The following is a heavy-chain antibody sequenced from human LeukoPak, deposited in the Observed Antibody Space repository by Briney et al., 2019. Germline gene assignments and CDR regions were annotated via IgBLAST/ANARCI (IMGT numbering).Heavy chain of an antibody. CDR2: ISYDGSNK. CDR1: GFTFSSYG. Sequence: GGSLRLSCAASGFTFSSYGMHWVRQAPGKGLEWVAVISYDGSNKYYVDSVKGRFTISRDNSKNTLYLQMNSLRAEDTAVYYCAKDLLLWFGELMVDYCGQGTLVTVSS. D-gene: IGHD3-10*01. CDR3: AKDLLLWFGELMVDY. J-gene: IGHJ4*02. V-gene: IGHV3-30*18.